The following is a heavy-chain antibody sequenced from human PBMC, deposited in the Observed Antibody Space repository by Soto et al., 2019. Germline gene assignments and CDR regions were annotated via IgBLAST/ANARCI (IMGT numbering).Heavy chain of an antibody. CDR3: ARRTIFGVANFDY. V-gene: IGHV4-34*01. Sequence: SETLSLTCAVYGGSFSGYYWSWIRQPPGKGLEWIGEINHSGSTNYNPSLKSRVTISVDTSKNQFSLKLSSVTAADTAVYYCARRTIFGVANFDYWGQGTLVTVSS. CDR2: INHSGST. CDR1: GGSFSGYY. D-gene: IGHD3-3*01. J-gene: IGHJ4*02.